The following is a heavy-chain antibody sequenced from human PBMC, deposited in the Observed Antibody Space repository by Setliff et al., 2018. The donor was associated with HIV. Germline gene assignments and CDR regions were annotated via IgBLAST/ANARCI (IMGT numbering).Heavy chain of an antibody. CDR3: AKDVGGGSGHYPLYMDV. V-gene: IGHV3-30*02. Sequence: GSLRLSCAASGFTFSNYGMHWVRQAPGKGQEWVIFIRYDGSDNYYIDSVKGRFTISRDNSKNTLYLQMNSLRDEDTAVYYCAKDVGGGSGHYPLYMDVWGKGTTVTVSS. D-gene: IGHD3-3*01. J-gene: IGHJ6*03. CDR1: GFTFSNYG. CDR2: IRYDGSDN.